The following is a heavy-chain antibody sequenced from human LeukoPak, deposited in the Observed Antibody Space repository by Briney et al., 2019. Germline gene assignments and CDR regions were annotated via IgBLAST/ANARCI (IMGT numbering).Heavy chain of an antibody. V-gene: IGHV4-59*01. CDR1: GGSISSYY. J-gene: IGHJ4*02. Sequence: SETLSLTCTVSGGSISSYYWSWVRQPPGKGLEWVGYIHYTGSTNYNPSLKSRVTISLHTSKNQFSLNLSSVTAADTAVYYRATGDTRESSSWYHPFDYWGQGTLVTVSS. CDR2: IHYTGST. CDR3: ATGDTRESSSWYHPFDY. D-gene: IGHD6-13*01.